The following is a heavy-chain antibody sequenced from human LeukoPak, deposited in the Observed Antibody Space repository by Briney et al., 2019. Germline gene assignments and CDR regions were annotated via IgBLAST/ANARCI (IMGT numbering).Heavy chain of an antibody. J-gene: IGHJ4*02. CDR2: VYYSGST. V-gene: IGHV4-39*01. Sequence: PSETLSLTCGVSGASISSYSHYWGWIRQPPGKGPEWIGSVYYSGSTYYNPSLKSRVTISIDTSKNQFSLNLRSVTAADTAVYYCARHRSFDYLFPYDYWGQGTLVTVSS. D-gene: IGHD3-9*01. CDR1: GASISSYSHY. CDR3: ARHRSFDYLFPYDY.